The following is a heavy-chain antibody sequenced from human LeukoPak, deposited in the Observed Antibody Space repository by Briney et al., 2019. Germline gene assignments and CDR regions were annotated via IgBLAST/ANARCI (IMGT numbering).Heavy chain of an antibody. V-gene: IGHV3-15*01. CDR2: IKRKGDDGTI. CDR3: TAGTGRSDFDY. J-gene: IGHJ4*02. D-gene: IGHD3/OR15-3a*01. Sequence: PGGSLRLSCAASGFTFSNAWMNWVRQAPGRGLEWVGRIKRKGDDGTIDYAAPVKGRLSISRDDSKTTLYLQMNSLKSEDTAVYYCTAGTGRSDFDYCGQGTLVTVSS. CDR1: GFTFSNAW.